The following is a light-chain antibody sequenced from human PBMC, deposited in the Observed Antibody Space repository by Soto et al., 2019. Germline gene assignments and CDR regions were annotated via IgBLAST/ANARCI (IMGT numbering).Light chain of an antibody. CDR3: QQSDSPPIT. CDR2: DAS. Sequence: DLQMTQSPSSLSASVGDRVTITCRASQDISNYLNWYQQRPGKAPKLLIYDASNLERGVPSRFSGTRSGTHFTFAITSLQPEDVATYYCQQSDSPPITFGQGTRLEI. J-gene: IGKJ5*01. V-gene: IGKV1-33*01. CDR1: QDISNY.